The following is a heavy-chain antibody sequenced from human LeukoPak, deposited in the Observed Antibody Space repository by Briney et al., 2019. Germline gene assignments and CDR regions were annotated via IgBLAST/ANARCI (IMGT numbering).Heavy chain of an antibody. Sequence: PGGSLRHSCAASGLTVSSDYMSWVRQAPGKGLEWVSVIYSGGGTYYADSVRGRFTISRDNSKNTLYLQLNSLRAEDTAMYYCARYPYSTSSWSDPWGQGTLVTVSS. D-gene: IGHD6-6*01. CDR3: ARYPYSTSSWSDP. CDR2: IYSGGGT. J-gene: IGHJ5*02. V-gene: IGHV3-66*01. CDR1: GLTVSSDY.